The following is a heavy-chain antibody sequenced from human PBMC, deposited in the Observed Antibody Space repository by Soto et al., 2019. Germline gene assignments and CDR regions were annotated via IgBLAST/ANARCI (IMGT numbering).Heavy chain of an antibody. CDR3: AKAGFSYFDFWSGPFHGMDV. V-gene: IGHV3-23*01. J-gene: IGHJ6*02. CDR1: EFTFSSYA. Sequence: PGGSLRLSCAASEFTFSSYAMSWVRQAPGKGLEWVSSISISGSSPYYADSVKGRFTISRDNSKNTLYLQMNSLRGEDTAVYYCAKAGFSYFDFWSGPFHGMDVWGQGTTVTVSS. D-gene: IGHD3-3*01. CDR2: ISISGSSP.